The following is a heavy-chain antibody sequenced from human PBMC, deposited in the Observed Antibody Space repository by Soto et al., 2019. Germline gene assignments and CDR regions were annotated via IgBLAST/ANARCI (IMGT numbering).Heavy chain of an antibody. CDR3: AHRREYCSGGSCYSGLYFDY. J-gene: IGHJ4*02. CDR1: GFSLSTSGVG. CDR2: IYWNDDK. V-gene: IGHV2-5*01. D-gene: IGHD2-15*01. Sequence: QITLKESGPTLVKPTQTLTLTCTFSGFSLSTSGVGVGWIRQPPGKALEWLALIYWNDDKRYSPSLKSRLTITKDTSKDRVVLKMTDMDPVDTATYYCAHRREYCSGGSCYSGLYFDYWGQGTLVTVSS.